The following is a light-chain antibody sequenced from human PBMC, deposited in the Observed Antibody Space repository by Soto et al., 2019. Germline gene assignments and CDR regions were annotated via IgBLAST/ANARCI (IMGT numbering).Light chain of an antibody. CDR2: ATS. CDR1: QGIRKD. Sequence: AIQMTQSPSSLSASVGDRVTMTCRASQGIRKDLAWYQQKPGKAPKLLIYATSSLQSGVPSRFSGSGSGRDFTLTISSLQPEDFATYYCLQDYNYPRTFGHGTKVEIK. J-gene: IGKJ1*01. CDR3: LQDYNYPRT. V-gene: IGKV1-6*02.